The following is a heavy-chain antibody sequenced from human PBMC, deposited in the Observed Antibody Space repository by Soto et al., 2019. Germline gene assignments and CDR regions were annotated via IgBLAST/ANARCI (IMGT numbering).Heavy chain of an antibody. CDR3: ARGEYGANSLDY. D-gene: IGHD2-8*01. Sequence: QLQLQESGSGLVKPSQTLSLTCAVSGGSISSGHYSWCWIRQPPGKGLEWIGYIYHSGSTYYNPSLKSRVTISVERSKTQFSLNLSSVTAADTAVYYCARGEYGANSLDYWGQGTLVTVSS. CDR1: GGSISSGHYS. V-gene: IGHV4-30-2*01. J-gene: IGHJ4*02. CDR2: IYHSGST.